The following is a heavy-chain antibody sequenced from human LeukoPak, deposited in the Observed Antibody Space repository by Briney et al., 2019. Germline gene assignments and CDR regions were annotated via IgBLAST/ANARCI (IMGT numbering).Heavy chain of an antibody. CDR3: AREESGSYAVS. V-gene: IGHV4-39*07. CDR1: GGSISSSNHY. Sequence: SETLSLTCTVSGGSISSSNHYWGWIRQPPGKGLEWIGSMSYSGSTFYNPSLKSRVTISVDTSKNQFSLRLSSVTAADTAVYYCAREESGSYAVSWGQGTLVTVSS. CDR2: MSYSGST. D-gene: IGHD1-26*01. J-gene: IGHJ4*02.